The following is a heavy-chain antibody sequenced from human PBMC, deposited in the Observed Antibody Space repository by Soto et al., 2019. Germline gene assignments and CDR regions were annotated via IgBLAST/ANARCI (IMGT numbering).Heavy chain of an antibody. V-gene: IGHV3-11*01. Sequence: PGGSLRLSCTVSGFAFRHNYLTWIRQAPGKGLEWLSYINTGGSPAYYADSVKDRFTISTDIAKKSLYLQMDSLRADDTGVYYCATGGIYYETWGQGTLVTVSS. CDR3: ATGGIYYET. CDR1: GFAFRHNY. CDR2: INTGGSPA. D-gene: IGHD1-26*01. J-gene: IGHJ5*02.